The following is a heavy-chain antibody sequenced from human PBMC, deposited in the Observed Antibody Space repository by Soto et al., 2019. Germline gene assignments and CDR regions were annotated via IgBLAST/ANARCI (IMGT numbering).Heavy chain of an antibody. Sequence: PRRALRLSCAASGFTFSSYGMHWVRQAPGKGLEWVAVISYDGSNKYYADSVKGRFTISRDNSKNTLYLQMNSLRAEDTAVYYCAKTLWFGESLDWPVDYWGQGTLVTVSS. CDR3: AKTLWFGESLDWPVDY. V-gene: IGHV3-30*18. CDR2: ISYDGSNK. D-gene: IGHD3-10*01. J-gene: IGHJ4*02. CDR1: GFTFSSYG.